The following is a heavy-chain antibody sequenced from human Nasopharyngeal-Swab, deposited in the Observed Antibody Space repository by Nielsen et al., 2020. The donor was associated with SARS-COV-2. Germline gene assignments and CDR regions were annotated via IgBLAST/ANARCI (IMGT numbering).Heavy chain of an antibody. CDR3: ASLMVQGGG. CDR1: GFTFSSYW. V-gene: IGHV3-74*01. J-gene: IGHJ4*02. Sequence: GGSLKISCAASGFTFSSYWMHWVRQAPGKGLVWVSRINSDGSSTSYADSVKGRFTISRDNAKDTLYLQMNSLRAEDTAVYYCASLMVQGGGWGQGTLVTVSS. CDR2: INSDGSST. D-gene: IGHD3-10*01.